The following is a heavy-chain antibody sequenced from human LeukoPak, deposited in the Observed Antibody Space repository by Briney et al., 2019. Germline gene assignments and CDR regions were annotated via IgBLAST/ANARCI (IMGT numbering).Heavy chain of an antibody. V-gene: IGHV3-7*01. J-gene: IGHJ4*02. D-gene: IGHD5-18*01. CDR2: IKQDGSEK. CDR3: ARDTGGGYSCYDC. CDR1: GFTFSSYW. Sequence: GGSLRLSCAASGFTFSSYWMTWLRQAPGKGLEWVANIKQDGSEKYYVDSVKGRFTISRDNAKNSLYLQMNSLRAEDTAVYYCARDTGGGYSCYDCWGQGTLVTVSS.